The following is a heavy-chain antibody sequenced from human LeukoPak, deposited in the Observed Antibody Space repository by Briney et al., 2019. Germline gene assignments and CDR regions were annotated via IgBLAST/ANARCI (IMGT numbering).Heavy chain of an antibody. V-gene: IGHV3-9*01. J-gene: IGHJ4*02. CDR1: GFTFDNHA. CDR3: AKDIGRYSSSWYRGIDY. CDR2: INWKSENI. D-gene: IGHD6-13*01. Sequence: GRSLRLSCAGSGFTFDNHAMHWVRQVPGKGLEWFSGINWKSENIGYADSVKGRFTISRDNARNSLYLQMTSLRPEDTALYYCAKDIGRYSSSWYRGIDYWGQGALVTVSS.